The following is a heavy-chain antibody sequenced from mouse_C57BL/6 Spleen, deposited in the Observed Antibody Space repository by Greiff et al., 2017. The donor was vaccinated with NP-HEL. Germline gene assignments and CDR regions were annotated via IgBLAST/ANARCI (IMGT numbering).Heavy chain of an antibody. CDR3: ARESYYYSSSPFDY. CDR1: GYSITSGYY. Sequence: VQLKESGPGLVKPSQSLSLTCSVTGYSITSGYYWYWIRQFPGNKLEWMGYISYDGSNNYNPTLKNRISITRDTSKNQFFLKLNSVTTEDTATYYYARESYYYSSSPFDYWGQGTTLTVSS. V-gene: IGHV3-6*01. J-gene: IGHJ2*01. CDR2: ISYDGSN. D-gene: IGHD1-1*01.